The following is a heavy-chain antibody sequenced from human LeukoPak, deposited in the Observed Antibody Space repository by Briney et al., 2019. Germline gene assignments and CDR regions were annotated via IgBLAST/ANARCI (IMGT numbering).Heavy chain of an antibody. CDR3: ARVRKAVAGYYYYYGMDV. D-gene: IGHD6-19*01. J-gene: IGHJ6*02. V-gene: IGHV1-18*01. CDR2: ISAYNGNT. CDR1: GYTFTSYG. Sequence: ASVKVSCKASGYTFTSYGISWVRQAPGQGLEWMGWISAYNGNTNYAQKLQGRVAMTTDTSTSTAYMELRSLRSDDTAVYHCARVRKAVAGYYYYYGMDVWGQGTTVTVSS.